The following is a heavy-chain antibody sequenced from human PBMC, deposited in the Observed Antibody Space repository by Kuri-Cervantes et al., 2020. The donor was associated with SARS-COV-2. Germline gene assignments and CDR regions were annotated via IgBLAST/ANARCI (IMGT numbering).Heavy chain of an antibody. CDR1: GNTFTNYY. J-gene: IGHJ6*02. CDR2: INPSGGST. V-gene: IGHV1-46*01. Sequence: ASVKVSCKASGNTFTNYYVHWVRQAPGQGLEWLGIINPSGGSTSYAQKFQGRVTMTRDTSTSTVYMELSSLRSEDTAVYYCAREGSLVPKDYYYGMDVWGQGTTVTVSS. CDR3: AREGSLVPKDYYYGMDV.